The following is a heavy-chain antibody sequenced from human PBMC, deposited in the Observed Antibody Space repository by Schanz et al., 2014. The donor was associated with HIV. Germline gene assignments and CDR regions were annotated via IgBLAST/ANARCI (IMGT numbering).Heavy chain of an antibody. J-gene: IGHJ2*01. CDR3: VSGIGSTGGDYWHFDL. CDR2: ISHSGSS. CDR1: GGSMSSNTYY. V-gene: IGHV4-31*03. D-gene: IGHD1-1*01. Sequence: QVQVQESGPGLVKPWQTLSLTCNVSGGSMSSNTYYWNWIRQRPGKSLEWIGYISHSGSSFYSPYLKTRVDRSLGTSNERFSLKPSSVTAAATAVYSGVSGIGSTGGDYWHFDLWGRGTLVTVTS.